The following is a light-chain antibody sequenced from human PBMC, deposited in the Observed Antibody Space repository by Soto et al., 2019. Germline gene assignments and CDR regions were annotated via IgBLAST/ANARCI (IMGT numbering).Light chain of an antibody. V-gene: IGKV3-20*01. CDR3: QQYGSSGT. Sequence: EIVLTQSPGTLSLSPGERATLSCRASQSVSSSYLAWYQQKPGQAPRLLIDGASNRATGIPDRFSGSGSGTDFTLTISRLEPEDFAVYYCQQYGSSGTFGQGTKVDIK. J-gene: IGKJ1*01. CDR2: GAS. CDR1: QSVSSSY.